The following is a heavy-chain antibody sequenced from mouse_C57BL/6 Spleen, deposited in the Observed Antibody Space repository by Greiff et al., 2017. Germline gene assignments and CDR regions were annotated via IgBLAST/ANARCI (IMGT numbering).Heavy chain of an antibody. J-gene: IGHJ3*01. CDR1: GFTFSDYY. V-gene: IGHV5-16*01. CDR2: INYDGSST. Sequence: EVKLMESEGGLVQPGSSMKLSCTASGFTFSDYYMAWVRQVPDKGLEWVANINYDGSSTYYLDSLKSRFIISRDNAKNILYLQMSSLKSEDTATYYCARDGDDYGAWFAYWGQGTLVTVSA. CDR3: ARDGDDYGAWFAY. D-gene: IGHD2-4*01.